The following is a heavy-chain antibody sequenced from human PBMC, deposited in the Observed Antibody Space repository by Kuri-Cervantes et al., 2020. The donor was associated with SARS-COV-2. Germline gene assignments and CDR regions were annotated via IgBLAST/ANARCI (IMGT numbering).Heavy chain of an antibody. J-gene: IGHJ4*02. CDR1: GGSFSGYY. D-gene: IGHD6-13*01. V-gene: IGHV4-34*01. CDR2: INHSGST. Sequence: SETLSLTCAVYGGSFSGYYWSWIRQPPGKGLEWIGEINHSGSTNYNPSLKSRVTISVDTSKNQFSLKLSSVTAADTAVYYCASSFSSWYPDYWGQGTLVTVSS. CDR3: ASSFSSWYPDY.